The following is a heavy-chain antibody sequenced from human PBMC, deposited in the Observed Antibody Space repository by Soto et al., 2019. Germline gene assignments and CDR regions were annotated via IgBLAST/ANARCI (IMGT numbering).Heavy chain of an antibody. V-gene: IGHV1-69*13. CDR2: SIPIFGTA. Sequence: SGKVSCKASGGTFNNYPITWVRQAPGEGLEWMGGSIPIFGTANYAQKFQGRVTISVDESTSTAYMELSSLRSEDTAVYYCARGRGYSGDDHYYYFDMDVWGQGTTVTVSS. J-gene: IGHJ6*02. CDR1: GGTFNNYP. D-gene: IGHD5-12*01. CDR3: ARGRGYSGDDHYYYFDMDV.